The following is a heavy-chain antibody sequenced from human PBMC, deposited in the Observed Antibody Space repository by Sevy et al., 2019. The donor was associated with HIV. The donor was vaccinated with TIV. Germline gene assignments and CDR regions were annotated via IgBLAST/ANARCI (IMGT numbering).Heavy chain of an antibody. Sequence: GGSLRLSCAASGFTFSSYSMNWVRQAPGKGLEWVSSISSRSSYINYADSVKGRFTIPRDNAKNSLYLQMNSLRAEDTAVYYCARLEYQLLKNAVDYWGQGTLVTVSS. D-gene: IGHD2-2*01. CDR3: ARLEYQLLKNAVDY. CDR1: GFTFSSYS. CDR2: ISSRSSYI. V-gene: IGHV3-21*01. J-gene: IGHJ4*02.